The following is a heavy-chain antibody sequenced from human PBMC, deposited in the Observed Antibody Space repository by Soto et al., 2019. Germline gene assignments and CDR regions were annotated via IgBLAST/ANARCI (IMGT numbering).Heavy chain of an antibody. CDR1: GGSISSSNW. D-gene: IGHD3-3*01. V-gene: IGHV4-4*02. CDR2: IYHSGST. Sequence: QVQLQESGPGLVKPSGTLSLTCAVSGGSISSSNWWSWVRQPPGKGLEGIGEIYHSGSTNYNPSLKRRVTISVDKSKNQFSLKLSSVTAADTAVYYCASRHYDFWSGAPEAWFDPGGQGTLVTVSS. CDR3: ASRHYDFWSGAPEAWFDP. J-gene: IGHJ5*02.